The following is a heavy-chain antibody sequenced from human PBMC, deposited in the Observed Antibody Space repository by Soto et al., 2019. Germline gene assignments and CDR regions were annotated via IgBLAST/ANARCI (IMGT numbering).Heavy chain of an antibody. V-gene: IGHV3-74*01. Sequence: EVQLVESGGGLVQPGGSLRLSCAASGFTFSSYWMHWVRQAPGKGLVWVSRINTAGSATLYADSVKGRFTISRDNTKNTLYLQMNSLTADDMAVYYCAGSSGPNWFDPWGQGTLVTVSS. CDR2: INTAGSAT. CDR3: AGSSGPNWFDP. J-gene: IGHJ5*02. CDR1: GFTFSSYW. D-gene: IGHD6-19*01.